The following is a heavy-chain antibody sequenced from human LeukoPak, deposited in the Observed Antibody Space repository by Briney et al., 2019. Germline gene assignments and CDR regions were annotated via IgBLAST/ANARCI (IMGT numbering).Heavy chain of an antibody. D-gene: IGHD3-10*01. CDR3: AKDIYGSGTWYLDY. CDR2: ICWNSGSI. CDR1: GFTFDDYA. V-gene: IGHV3-9*01. Sequence: GGSLRLSCAASGFTFDDYAMHWVRQAPGKGLEWVSGICWNSGSIGYADSVKGRFTISRDNAKNSLYLQMNSLRAEDTALYYCAKDIYGSGTWYLDYWGQGTLVTVSS. J-gene: IGHJ4*02.